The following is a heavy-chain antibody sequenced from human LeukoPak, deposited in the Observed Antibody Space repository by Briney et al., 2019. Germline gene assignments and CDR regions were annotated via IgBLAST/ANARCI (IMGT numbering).Heavy chain of an antibody. D-gene: IGHD1-7*01. V-gene: IGHV3-48*04. CDR1: GFTFSSYS. CDR3: VRDDGNYAGGWFDP. Sequence: GGSLRLSCEASGFTFSSYSMNWVRQAPGKGLEWVSYISSSSSTIYHADSVKGRFTISRDNAKNSLYLQMNSLRAEDTAVYYCVRDDGNYAGGWFDPWGQGTLVTVSS. CDR2: ISSSSSTI. J-gene: IGHJ5*02.